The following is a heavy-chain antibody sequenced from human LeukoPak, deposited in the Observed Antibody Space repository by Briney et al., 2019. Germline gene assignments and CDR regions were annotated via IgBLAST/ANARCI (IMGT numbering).Heavy chain of an antibody. D-gene: IGHD3-10*01. CDR2: IYHSGST. J-gene: IGHJ3*01. Sequence: SETLSLTCTVSAYSISSANYWGWIRQPPGKGLEWIGIIYHSGSTYYNPSLKSRVTISVDTSKNHFSLKLNSVTAADTAVYYCAKPSNYYGSATDAFDFWGQGTMVTVSS. V-gene: IGHV4-38-2*02. CDR1: AYSISSANY. CDR3: AKPSNYYGSATDAFDF.